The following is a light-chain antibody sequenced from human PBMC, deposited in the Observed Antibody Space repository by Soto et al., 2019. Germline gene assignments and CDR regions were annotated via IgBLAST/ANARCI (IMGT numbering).Light chain of an antibody. CDR3: QQANSFPLT. J-gene: IGKJ4*01. Sequence: DIQMTQSPSSVSASVGDRVTITCRAGQRISNWVSWYQQKPGNAPKLLIYGTSTLQSGVPSRFSGSGSGTDFTLTISSMQPEDFATYYCQQANSFPLTFGGGTKVDIK. V-gene: IGKV1-12*01. CDR2: GTS. CDR1: QRISNW.